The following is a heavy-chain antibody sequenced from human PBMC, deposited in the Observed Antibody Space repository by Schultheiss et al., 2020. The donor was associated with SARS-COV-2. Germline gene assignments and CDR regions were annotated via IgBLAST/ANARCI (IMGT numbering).Heavy chain of an antibody. CDR1: GFTFSSYG. D-gene: IGHD4-23*01. Sequence: GGSLRLSCAASGFTFSSYGVHWVRQAPGKGLEWVAFISYDGSNKYYADSVKGRFTISRDNSKNTLYLQMNSLRAGDTAVYYCARDCMGNLNRAGFDYWGQGTLGTGAS. J-gene: IGHJ4*02. CDR3: ARDCMGNLNRAGFDY. V-gene: IGHV3-30*03. CDR2: ISYDGSNK.